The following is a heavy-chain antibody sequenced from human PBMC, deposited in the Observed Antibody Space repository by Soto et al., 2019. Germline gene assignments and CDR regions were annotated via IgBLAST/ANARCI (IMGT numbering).Heavy chain of an antibody. J-gene: IGHJ4*02. V-gene: IGHV4-39*01. D-gene: IGHD4-17*01. CDR2: IYYSENT. CDR3: ATHPPYGPLDH. Sequence: QLQLQESGPGLVKPSETLSLTCTVSGGSISSSSNHWGWIRQPPGKGLEWMGNIYYSENTDYNPSLKSRVTISVDTSKNQFSLRLTSVTAADTAVYYCATHPPYGPLDHWGQGTLVTVSS. CDR1: GGSISSSSNH.